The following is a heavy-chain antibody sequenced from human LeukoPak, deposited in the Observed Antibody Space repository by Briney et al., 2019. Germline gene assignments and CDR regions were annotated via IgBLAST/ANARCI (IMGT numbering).Heavy chain of an antibody. CDR2: INHSGST. CDR3: ARGSGWVVPAAINY. Sequence: SETLSLTCAVYGGSFSGYYWSWIRQSPGKVLEWIGEINHSGSTNYNPSLKSRVTISVDTSKNQFSLKLSSVTAADTAVYYCARGSGWVVPAAINYWGQGTLVTVSS. CDR1: GGSFSGYY. V-gene: IGHV4-34*01. J-gene: IGHJ4*02. D-gene: IGHD2-2*01.